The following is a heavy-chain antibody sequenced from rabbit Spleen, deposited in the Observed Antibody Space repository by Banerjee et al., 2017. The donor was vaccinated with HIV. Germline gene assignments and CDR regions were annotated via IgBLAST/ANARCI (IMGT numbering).Heavy chain of an antibody. V-gene: IGHV1S40*01. J-gene: IGHJ4*01. CDR2: IYGGSSANT. CDR1: GFSFSSSYW. D-gene: IGHD1-1*01. CDR3: ARDLTGVIGWNFGL. Sequence: QSLEESGGDLVKPGASLTLTCTASGFSFSSSYWICWVRQAPGKGLEWIACIYGGSSANTYYASWAKGRFTISRTSSTTVTLQMTSLTAADTATYFCARDLTGVIGWNFGLWGQGTLVTVS.